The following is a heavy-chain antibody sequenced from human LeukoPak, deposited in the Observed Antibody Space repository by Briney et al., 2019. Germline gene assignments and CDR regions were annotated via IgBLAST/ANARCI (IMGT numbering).Heavy chain of an antibody. CDR2: ISSSSTI. V-gene: IGHV3-21*05. D-gene: IGHD5-18*01. Sequence: GGSLRLSCAASGFTFSSYSMNWVRQAPGKGLEWVSYISSSSTIYYADSVKGRFTISRDNAKNSLYLQMNSLKDEDTAIYYCARRATTERGYSYGLDYWGQGTLVTVSS. CDR1: GFTFSSYS. J-gene: IGHJ4*02. CDR3: ARRATTERGYSYGLDY.